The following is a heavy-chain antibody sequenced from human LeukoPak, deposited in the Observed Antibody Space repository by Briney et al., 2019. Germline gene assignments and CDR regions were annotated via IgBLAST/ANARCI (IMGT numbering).Heavy chain of an antibody. Sequence: GASVKVSCKASGYTFTSYDINWVRQATGQGLEWMGWMNPNSGNTGYAQRFQGRVTMTRNTSISTAYMELSSLRSEDTAVYYCARGARYCSSTSCPHSSSWYEYWGQGTLVTASS. V-gene: IGHV1-8*01. J-gene: IGHJ4*02. CDR3: ARGARYCSSTSCPHSSSWYEY. CDR1: GYTFTSYD. CDR2: MNPNSGNT. D-gene: IGHD2-2*01.